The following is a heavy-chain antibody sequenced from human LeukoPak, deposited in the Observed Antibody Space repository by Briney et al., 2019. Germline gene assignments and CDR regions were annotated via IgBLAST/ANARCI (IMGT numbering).Heavy chain of an antibody. V-gene: IGHV3-48*03. CDR3: ARDPAKYGDYADS. J-gene: IGHJ5*01. CDR2: TNDRGSVT. D-gene: IGHD4-17*01. CDR1: GFTFSDYE. Sequence: PGGSLRLSCVASGFTFSDYEMSWVRQAPGKGLEWVSYTNDRGSVTHYADSVEGRFTVSRDNAKNSVYLQMHSLRAEDTAVYYCARDPAKYGDYADSWGQGTLVTVSS.